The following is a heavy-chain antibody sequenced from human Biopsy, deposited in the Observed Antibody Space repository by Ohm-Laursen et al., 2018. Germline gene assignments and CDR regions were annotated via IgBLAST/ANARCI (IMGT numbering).Heavy chain of an antibody. CDR1: GGTFSSFP. CDR2: ITAYNGDA. V-gene: IGHV1-18*01. CDR3: ARDRFPHVTIFGLVTLEY. Sequence: ASVKVSCKASGGTFSSFPISWVRQAPGQGLEWMGWITAYNGDANYAQNLQGRVTMTTDTSTSTAYMELRSLRSDDTAVYYCARDRFPHVTIFGLVTLEYWGQGTLVTVSS. J-gene: IGHJ4*02. D-gene: IGHD3-3*01.